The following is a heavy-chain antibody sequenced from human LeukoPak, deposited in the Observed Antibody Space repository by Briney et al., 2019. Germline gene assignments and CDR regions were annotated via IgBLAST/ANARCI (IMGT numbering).Heavy chain of an antibody. D-gene: IGHD6-19*01. CDR3: ARGPTGWPFDQQWLVLGADETSNSWFDY. V-gene: IGHV4-39*07. CDR2: IYYSGNT. J-gene: IGHJ4*02. CDR1: GGSITSSSYY. Sequence: PSETLSLTCTVSGGSITSSSYYWGWIRQPPGKGLERIGSIYYSGNTYYNPSLKSRVAISVDTSKNQFSLKLSSVTAADTAVYYCARGPTGWPFDQQWLVLGADETSNSWFDYWGQGTLVTVSS.